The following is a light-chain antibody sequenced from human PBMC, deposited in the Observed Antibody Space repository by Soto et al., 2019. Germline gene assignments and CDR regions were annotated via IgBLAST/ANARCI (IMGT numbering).Light chain of an antibody. V-gene: IGKV3-20*01. CDR1: QSVGSNY. CDR2: AAS. J-gene: IGKJ1*01. Sequence: EIVLTQSPGTLSLSPGERATLSCRASQSVGSNYFAWFQQKPGQAPRLLIYAASKRASDIPDRFSGSGPGSDFTRTISGLEPEAFSVYYCHQYGTTPCTFGRGTKVEI. CDR3: HQYGTTPCT.